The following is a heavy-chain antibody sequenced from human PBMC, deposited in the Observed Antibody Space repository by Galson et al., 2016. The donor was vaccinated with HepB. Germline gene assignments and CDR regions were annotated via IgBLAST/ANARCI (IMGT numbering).Heavy chain of an antibody. CDR3: ARGMSSSRAVDY. J-gene: IGHJ4*02. V-gene: IGHV6-1*01. CDR1: GDSVSNNNVA. D-gene: IGHD6-6*01. CDR2: TYYRSKWYI. Sequence: CAISGDSVSNNNVAWAWIRQSPSRGLEWLGRTYYRSKWYIDYPASVKSRATINPDTSRNQFSLQLNSVTPEDPAVYYCARGMSSSRAVDYGGQGTLVTVSS.